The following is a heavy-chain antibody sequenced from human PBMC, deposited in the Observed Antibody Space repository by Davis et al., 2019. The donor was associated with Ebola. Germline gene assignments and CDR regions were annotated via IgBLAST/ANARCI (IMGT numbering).Heavy chain of an antibody. CDR1: GGSISTYY. J-gene: IGHJ4*02. CDR3: ARGQFPFDSVGLGY. V-gene: IGHV4-4*07. Sequence: PSETLSLTCTVSGGSISTYYWSWIRQPAGKGLEWIGRIYATGSTNYNPSLESRVAMSIDTSKNQFSLKLTSVTAADTAVYYCARGQFPFDSVGLGYWGQGALVTVSS. CDR2: IYATGST. D-gene: IGHD3-22*01.